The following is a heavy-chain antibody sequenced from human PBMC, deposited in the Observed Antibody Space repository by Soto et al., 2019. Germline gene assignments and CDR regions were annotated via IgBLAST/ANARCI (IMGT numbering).Heavy chain of an antibody. J-gene: IGHJ4*02. CDR2: ISSTTNYI. Sequence: LRLSCAASGFTFTRYSMSWVRQAPGKGLEWVSSISSTTNYIYYGDSMKGRFTISRDNAKNSLYLEMNSLRAEDTAVYYCARESEDLTSNFDYWGQGTLVTVSS. CDR1: GFTFTRYS. V-gene: IGHV3-21*06. CDR3: ARESEDLTSNFDY.